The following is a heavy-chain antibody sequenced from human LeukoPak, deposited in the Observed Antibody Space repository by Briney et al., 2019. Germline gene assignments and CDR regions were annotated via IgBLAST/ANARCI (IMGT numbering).Heavy chain of an antibody. J-gene: IGHJ5*02. CDR2: IYYSGST. CDR1: GGSISSGGYY. D-gene: IGHD3-9*01. V-gene: IGHV4-31*03. CDR3: ARLRYFDWLPRWFDP. Sequence: SETLSLTCTVSGGSISSGGYYWSWIRQHPGKGLEWIGYIYYSGSTYYNPSPKSRVTISVDTSKNQFSLKLSSVTAADTAVYYCARLRYFDWLPRWFDPWGQGTLVTVSS.